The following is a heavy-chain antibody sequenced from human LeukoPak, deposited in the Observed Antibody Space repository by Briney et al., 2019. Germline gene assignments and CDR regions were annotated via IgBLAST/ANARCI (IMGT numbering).Heavy chain of an antibody. D-gene: IGHD3-22*01. CDR3: ARDAYYYDSSGYYTGLLSDY. Sequence: SVKVSCKASGGTFSSYAISWVRQAPGQGLERMGGIIPIFGTANYAQKFQGRVTITTDESTSTAYMELSSLRSEDTAVYYCARDAYYYDSSGYYTGLLSDYWGQGTLVTDSS. V-gene: IGHV1-69*05. J-gene: IGHJ4*02. CDR1: GGTFSSYA. CDR2: IIPIFGTA.